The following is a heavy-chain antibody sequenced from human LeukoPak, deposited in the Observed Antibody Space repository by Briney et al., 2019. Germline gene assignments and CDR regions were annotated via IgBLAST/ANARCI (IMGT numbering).Heavy chain of an antibody. CDR1: GDSISNSGWS. V-gene: IGHV4-39*01. CDR3: ASLTLTGVGGRGWFDS. J-gene: IGHJ5*01. Sequence: SETLSLTCIVSGDSISNSGWSWGWIRQPPGKGLEWIGTMPYDENVADKGTPSYNPSLRSRVTISADTSKNQLSLKVNSVTAADTASYYCASLTLTGVGGRGWFDSWGQGTLVIVSS. CDR2: MPYDENVADKGTP. D-gene: IGHD3-3*01.